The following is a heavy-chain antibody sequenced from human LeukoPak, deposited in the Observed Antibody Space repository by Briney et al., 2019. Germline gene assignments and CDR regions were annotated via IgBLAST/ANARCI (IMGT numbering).Heavy chain of an antibody. CDR2: ISSSSSTI. CDR1: GFTFSSYS. V-gene: IGHV3-48*04. Sequence: GGSLRLSCAASGFTFSSYSMNWVRQAPGKGLEWVSYISSSSSTIYYADSVKGRFTISRDNAKNTLYLQMNSLRAEDTAVYYCARDLPISDSSGYYLDYWGQGTVVTVSS. CDR3: ARDLPISDSSGYYLDY. J-gene: IGHJ4*02. D-gene: IGHD3-22*01.